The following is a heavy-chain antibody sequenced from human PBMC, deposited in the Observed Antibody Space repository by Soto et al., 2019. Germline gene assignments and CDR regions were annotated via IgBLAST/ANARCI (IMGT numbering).Heavy chain of an antibody. CDR3: AGDYGGYFDY. V-gene: IGHV4-59*01. CDR1: GGSISSYY. J-gene: IGHJ4*02. CDR2: IYSSGST. D-gene: IGHD4-17*01. Sequence: QVQLQEPGPGLVKPSETLSLTCTVSGGSISSYYWNWMRQPPGRGLEWIGYIYSSGSTDYNPSLKSRVTISVDTSKNQFSLKLNSVTTADTAVYYCAGDYGGYFDYWGQGTLVTVSS.